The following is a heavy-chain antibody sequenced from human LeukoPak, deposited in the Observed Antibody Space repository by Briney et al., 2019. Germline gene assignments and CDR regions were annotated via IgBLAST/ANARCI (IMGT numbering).Heavy chain of an antibody. V-gene: IGHV3-15*01. CDR3: TTVRDPGDYAFDY. CDR1: GFTFSIAW. CDR2: IKSKAGGGTT. Sequence: GGSLRLSCAASGFTFSIAWMTWVRQAPGKGLEWVGRIKSKAGGGTTDYSAPVKGRFTISRDDSKNTLYLQMNSLETEDTALYYCTTVRDPGDYAFDYWGQGTVVTLSS. D-gene: IGHD4-17*01. J-gene: IGHJ4*02.